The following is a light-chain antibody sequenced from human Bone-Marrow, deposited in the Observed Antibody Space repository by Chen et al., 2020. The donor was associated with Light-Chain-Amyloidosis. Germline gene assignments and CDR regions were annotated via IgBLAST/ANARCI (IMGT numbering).Light chain of an antibody. Sequence: DIRMTQSPSSLSASVGDRVTITCRASQTINTYLNWYQQKPGKAPNLLIYAASTLQSGVPSRFSGTGSGTDFTLTISSLQPDDFATYFCQEFKSHDMCNFGQGTKLEIK. CDR3: QEFKSHDMCN. J-gene: IGKJ2*04. CDR1: QTINTY. V-gene: IGKV1-39*01. CDR2: AAS.